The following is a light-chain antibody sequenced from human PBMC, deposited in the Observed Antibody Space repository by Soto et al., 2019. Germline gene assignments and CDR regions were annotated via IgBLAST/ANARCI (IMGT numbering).Light chain of an antibody. CDR2: DAP. CDR1: KSIRRW. J-gene: IGKJ1*01. V-gene: IGKV1-5*01. Sequence: QTTQFTSSLSACVGGGVGVPCRATKSIRRWLEWYPQTPGKVPKPMIYDAPGLESGAPSMFNGSGAGSEFTPASTSLHPDDLGTNCCQHYNSYSEAFGQGTKVDIK. CDR3: QHYNSYSEA.